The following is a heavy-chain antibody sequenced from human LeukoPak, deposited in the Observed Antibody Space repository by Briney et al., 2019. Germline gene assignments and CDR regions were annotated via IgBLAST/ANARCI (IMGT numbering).Heavy chain of an antibody. CDR2: ISYEGSNK. D-gene: IGHD6-13*01. Sequence: PGRSLRLSCAASGFTFSSYGMHWVRQAPGKGLEWVAVISYEGSNKYYADSVKGRFTISRDNSKNTLYLQTNSLRAEDTAVYYCAKGIAAAEGFDPWGQGTLVTVSS. CDR1: GFTFSSYG. V-gene: IGHV3-30*18. J-gene: IGHJ5*02. CDR3: AKGIAAAEGFDP.